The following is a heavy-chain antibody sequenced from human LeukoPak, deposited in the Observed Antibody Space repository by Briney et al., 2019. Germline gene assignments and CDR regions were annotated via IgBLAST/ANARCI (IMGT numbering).Heavy chain of an antibody. D-gene: IGHD3-10*01. CDR1: GDSISSYY. Sequence: SETLSLTCTVSGDSISSYYWSWIRQPPGKGLEWIGYIYYSGSTNYNPSLQSRVTVSVDTSKNQFSLKLSSVTAADTAVYYCARLFGAVRGVIGVDYWGQGTLVTVSS. V-gene: IGHV4-59*01. CDR3: ARLFGAVRGVIGVDY. CDR2: IYYSGST. J-gene: IGHJ4*02.